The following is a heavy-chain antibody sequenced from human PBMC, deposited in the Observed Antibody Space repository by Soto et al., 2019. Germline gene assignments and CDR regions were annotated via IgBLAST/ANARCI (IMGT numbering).Heavy chain of an antibody. D-gene: IGHD3-16*02. CDR2: NNHSGST. Sequence: KTSETLSLTCAVYGGSFSGYYWSWIRQPPGKGLEWIGENNHSGSTNYNPSLKSRVTISVDTSKNQFSLKLSSVTAADTAVYYCARGRTYYDYVWGSYRLYYFDYWGQGTLVTVSS. J-gene: IGHJ4*02. CDR3: ARGRTYYDYVWGSYRLYYFDY. V-gene: IGHV4-34*01. CDR1: GGSFSGYY.